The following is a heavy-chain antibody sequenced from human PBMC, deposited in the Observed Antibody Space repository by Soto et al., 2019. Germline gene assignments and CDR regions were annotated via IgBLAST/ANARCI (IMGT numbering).Heavy chain of an antibody. CDR1: GFTFSSYG. Sequence: QVQLVESGGGVVQPGRSLRLSCAASGFTFSSYGMHWVRQAPGKGLEWVAVIWYDGSNKYYADSVKGRFTISRDNFKNTLYLQMNSLRTEDTAVYYCARGGAVTAIPRLLALQNWYFDLWGRRTLVTVSS. D-gene: IGHD2-21*02. V-gene: IGHV3-33*01. J-gene: IGHJ2*01. CDR3: ARGGAVTAIPRLLALQNWYFDL. CDR2: IWYDGSNK.